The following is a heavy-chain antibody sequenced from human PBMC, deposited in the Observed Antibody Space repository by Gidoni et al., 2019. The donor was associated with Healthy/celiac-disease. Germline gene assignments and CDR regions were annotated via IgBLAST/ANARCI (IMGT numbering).Heavy chain of an antibody. D-gene: IGHD3-16*01. CDR3: ARWGAPQGFDDTIYDY. J-gene: IGHJ4*02. Sequence: QVQLVQSGAEVKKPGASVKVSCKASGYTFPSSYMHWVRQAPGQGLEWMGIINPSGGSTSYAQKFQGRVTMTRDTSTSTVYMELSSLRSEDTAVYYCARWGAPQGFDDTIYDYWGQGTLVTVSS. V-gene: IGHV1-46*03. CDR2: INPSGGST. CDR1: GYTFPSSY.